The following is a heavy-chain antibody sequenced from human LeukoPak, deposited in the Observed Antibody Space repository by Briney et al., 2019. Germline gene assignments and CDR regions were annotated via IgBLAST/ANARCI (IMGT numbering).Heavy chain of an antibody. J-gene: IGHJ5*02. V-gene: IGHV1-69*05. D-gene: IGHD2-2*01. CDR2: IIPIFGTA. CDR1: GGTFSSYA. Sequence: SVKVSCKASGGTFSSYAISWVRQAPGQGLEWMGGIIPIFGTANYAQKFQGRVTITTDESTSTAYMELSSLRSEDTAVYYCARDADYCSSTSCYGNWFDPWGQGTLVTVSS. CDR3: ARDADYCSSTSCYGNWFDP.